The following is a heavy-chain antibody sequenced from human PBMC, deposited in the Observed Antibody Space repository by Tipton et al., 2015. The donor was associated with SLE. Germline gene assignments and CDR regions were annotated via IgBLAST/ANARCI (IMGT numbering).Heavy chain of an antibody. Sequence: TLSLTCAVYGGSFSGYYWSWIRQPPGKGLEWIGEINHSGSTNYNPSLKSRVTISVDTSKNQFSLKLSSVTAADTAVYYCARGATTITMIVVASGAFDIWGQETMVTVSS. J-gene: IGHJ3*02. CDR2: INHSGST. CDR1: GGSFSGYY. V-gene: IGHV4-34*01. D-gene: IGHD3-22*01. CDR3: ARGATTITMIVVASGAFDI.